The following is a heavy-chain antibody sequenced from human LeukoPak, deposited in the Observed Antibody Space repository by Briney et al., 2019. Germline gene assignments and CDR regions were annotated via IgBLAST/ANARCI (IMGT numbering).Heavy chain of an antibody. CDR2: IRSKPYGGTT. CDR3: TGSFGELTFFDY. V-gene: IGHV3-49*04. Sequence: GGSLRLSCTASGFTFGDYGLSWVRQAPGKGLEWVGFIRSKPYGGTTEYAAPVKGRFTISRDDTKSIAYLQMNSLKTEDTAVYYCTGSFGELTFFDYWGQGTLVTVSS. J-gene: IGHJ4*02. CDR1: GFTFGDYG. D-gene: IGHD3-10*01.